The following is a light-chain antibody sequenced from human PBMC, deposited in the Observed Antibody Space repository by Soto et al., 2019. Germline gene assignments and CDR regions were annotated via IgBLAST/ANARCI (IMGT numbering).Light chain of an antibody. Sequence: SALTQPASVSGAPGQSITISCTGTSSDVGSYNLVSWYQQHPGKAPKLMIYEGSKRPSGVSNRFSGSKSGNTASLTISGLQAEDEADYYCCSYAGSSTPYVFGTGT. V-gene: IGLV2-23*01. CDR2: EGS. CDR1: SSDVGSYNL. J-gene: IGLJ1*01. CDR3: CSYAGSSTPYV.